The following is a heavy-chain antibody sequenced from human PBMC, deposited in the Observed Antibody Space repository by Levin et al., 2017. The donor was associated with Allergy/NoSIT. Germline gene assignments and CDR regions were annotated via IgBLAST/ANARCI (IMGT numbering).Heavy chain of an antibody. V-gene: IGHV3-23*01. CDR3: AKDWGRGRDYGDYVDY. CDR1: GFTFSSYA. J-gene: IGHJ4*02. Sequence: PGGSLRLSCAASGFTFSSYAMSWVRQAPGKGLEWVSAISGSGGSTYYADSVKGRFTISRDNSKNTLYLQMNSLRAEDTAVYYCAKDWGRGRDYGDYVDYWGQGTLVTVSS. CDR2: ISGSGGST. D-gene: IGHD4-17*01.